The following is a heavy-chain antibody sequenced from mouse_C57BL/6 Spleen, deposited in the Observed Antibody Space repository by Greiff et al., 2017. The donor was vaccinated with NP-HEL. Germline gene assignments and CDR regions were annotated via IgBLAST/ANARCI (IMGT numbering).Heavy chain of an antibody. CDR1: GFTFSSYA. CDR3: TRDRDYGSSPYAMDY. J-gene: IGHJ4*01. Sequence: DVQLVESGEGLVKPGGSLKLSCAASGFTFSSYAMSWVRQTPEKRLEWVAYISSGGDYIYYADTVKGRFTISRDNARNTLYLQMSSLKSEDTAMYYCTRDRDYGSSPYAMDYWGQGTSVTVSS. V-gene: IGHV5-9-1*02. D-gene: IGHD1-1*01. CDR2: ISSGGDYI.